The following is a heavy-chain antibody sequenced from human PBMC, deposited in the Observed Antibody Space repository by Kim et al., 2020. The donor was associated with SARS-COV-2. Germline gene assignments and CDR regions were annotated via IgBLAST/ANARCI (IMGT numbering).Heavy chain of an antibody. V-gene: IGHV4-59*08. J-gene: IGHJ3*02. CDR3: ARRGSTVLGGVTLHAFDI. Sequence: KSRVTISVDTSKNQCSLKLSSVTAADTAVYYCARRGSTVLGGVTLHAFDIWGQGTMVTVSS. D-gene: IGHD3-10*01.